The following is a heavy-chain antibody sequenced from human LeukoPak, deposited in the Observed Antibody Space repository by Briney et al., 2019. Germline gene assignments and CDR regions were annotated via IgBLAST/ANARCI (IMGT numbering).Heavy chain of an antibody. Sequence: PSETLSLTCAVYGGSFSGYYWSWIRQPPGKGLEWIGEINHSGSTNYNPSLKSRVTISVDTSKNQFSLKLSSVTAADTAVYYCARPPYCSGGSCYYDYWYFDLWGRGTLVTVSS. D-gene: IGHD2-15*01. CDR2: INHSGST. CDR3: ARPPYCSGGSCYYDYWYFDL. CDR1: GGSFSGYY. J-gene: IGHJ2*01. V-gene: IGHV4-34*01.